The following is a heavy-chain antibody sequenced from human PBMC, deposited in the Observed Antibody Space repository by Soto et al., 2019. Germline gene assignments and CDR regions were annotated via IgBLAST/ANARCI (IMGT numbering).Heavy chain of an antibody. V-gene: IGHV4-4*07. Sequence: NPSETLSLTCTVSGGSISSYYWSWIRQPAGKGLEWIGRIYTSGSTNYNPSLKSRVTMSVDTSKNQFSLKLSSVTAADTAVYYCARDHSGSYLAQAFDIWGQGTMVTVSS. J-gene: IGHJ3*02. CDR2: IYTSGST. D-gene: IGHD1-26*01. CDR1: GGSISSYY. CDR3: ARDHSGSYLAQAFDI.